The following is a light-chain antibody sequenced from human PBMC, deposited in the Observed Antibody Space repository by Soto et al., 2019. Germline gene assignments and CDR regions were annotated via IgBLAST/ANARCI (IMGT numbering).Light chain of an antibody. V-gene: IGKV3-11*01. J-gene: IGKJ5*01. CDR1: QSVSTY. CDR3: QQRSNWPTIT. CDR2: DAS. Sequence: EIVLTQSPATLSLSPGERAALSCSASQSVSTYLAWYQQKPGQAPRLLIYDASARATGIPGRFSGSGTGTDLTLTISSLEPEDFAVYYCQQRSNWPTITFGQGTRLEIK.